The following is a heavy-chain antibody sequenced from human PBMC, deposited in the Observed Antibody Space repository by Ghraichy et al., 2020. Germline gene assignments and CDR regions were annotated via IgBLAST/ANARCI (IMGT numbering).Heavy chain of an antibody. J-gene: IGHJ5*02. Sequence: SETLSLTCTVSGGSISSYYWSWIRQPAGKGLEWIGRIYTSGSTNYNPSLKSRVTMSADTSKNQFSLKLRSVTAADAAVYYCARHEYSYRWFDPWGQGTLVTVSS. D-gene: IGHD4-11*01. CDR1: GGSISSYY. V-gene: IGHV4-4*07. CDR2: IYTSGST. CDR3: ARHEYSYRWFDP.